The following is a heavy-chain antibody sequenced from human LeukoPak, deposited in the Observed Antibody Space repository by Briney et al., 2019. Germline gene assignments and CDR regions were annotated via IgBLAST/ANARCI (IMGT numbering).Heavy chain of an antibody. J-gene: IGHJ4*02. V-gene: IGHV1-18*01. CDR2: ISAYNGNT. Sequence: ASVKVSCKASGYTFTSYGISWVRQAPGQGLEWMGWISAYNGNTNYAQKLQGRVTMTTDTSTSTAYMELRSLRSDDTAVYYCARMGSRYCSSTSCYGGGNFDYWGQGTLVTVSS. CDR1: GYTFTSYG. D-gene: IGHD2-2*01. CDR3: ARMGSRYCSSTSCYGGGNFDY.